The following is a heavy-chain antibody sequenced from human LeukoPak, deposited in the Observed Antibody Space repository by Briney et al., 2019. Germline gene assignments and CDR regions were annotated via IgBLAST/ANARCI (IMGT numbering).Heavy chain of an antibody. J-gene: IGHJ4*02. V-gene: IGHV3-21*01. CDR2: ISSSSSYI. Sequence: PGGSLRLSCAASGFTFSSYSMNWVRQAPGKGLEWVSSISSSSSYIYYADSVKGRFTISRDNAKNSLYLQMNSLRAEDTAVYYCARTEDTTGTTCDYWGQGTLVTVSS. CDR3: ARTEDTTGTTCDY. D-gene: IGHD1-1*01. CDR1: GFTFSSYS.